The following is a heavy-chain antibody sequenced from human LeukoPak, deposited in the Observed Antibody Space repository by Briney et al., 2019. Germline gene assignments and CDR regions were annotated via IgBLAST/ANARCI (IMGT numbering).Heavy chain of an antibody. CDR2: INPNSGGT. CDR3: ARGSIAVAGPDYYYYYGMDV. D-gene: IGHD6-19*01. J-gene: IGHJ6*02. V-gene: IGHV1-2*06. Sequence: ASVKVSCKASGYTFTGYYMHWVRQAPGQGLEWMGRINPNSGGTNYAQKFQGRVTMTRDTSISTAYMELSSLRSEDTAVYYCARGSIAVAGPDYYYYYGMDVWGQGTTVTVSS. CDR1: GYTFTGYY.